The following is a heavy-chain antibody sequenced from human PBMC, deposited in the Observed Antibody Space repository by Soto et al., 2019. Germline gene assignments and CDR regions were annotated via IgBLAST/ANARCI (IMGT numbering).Heavy chain of an antibody. V-gene: IGHV4-59*01. CDR2: IYYSGST. J-gene: IGHJ4*02. CDR1: GGSISSYY. Sequence: SETLSLTCTVSGGSISSYYWSWIRQPPGKGLEWIGYIYYSGSTNYNPSLKSRVTISVDTSKNQFSLKLSSVTAADTAVYYCARAGSTWRYFFDYWGQGSLVTVSS. CDR3: ARAGSTWRYFFDY. D-gene: IGHD6-13*01.